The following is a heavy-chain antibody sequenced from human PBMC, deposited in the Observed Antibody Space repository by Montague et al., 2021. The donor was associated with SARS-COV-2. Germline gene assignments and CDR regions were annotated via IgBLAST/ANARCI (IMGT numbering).Heavy chain of an antibody. CDR3: ARGRQHFNMIVVVMTGGEYYFDY. D-gene: IGHD3-22*01. Sequence: SETRSLTCAVYGGSITDYYWSWIHQPPGKGLEWIGEINHRGTSNYNPSLKSRVSISVDTSKNQFSLYLGSVTAADTAVYYCARGRQHFNMIVVVMTGGEYYFDYWAQGTLVTVSS. V-gene: IGHV4-34*01. CDR1: GGSITDYY. CDR2: INHRGTS. J-gene: IGHJ4*02.